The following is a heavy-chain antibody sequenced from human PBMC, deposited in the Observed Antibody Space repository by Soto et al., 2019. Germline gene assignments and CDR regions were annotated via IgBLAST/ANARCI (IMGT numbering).Heavy chain of an antibody. Sequence: SVKVSCKASGGTFSSYAISWVRQAPGQGLEWMGGIIPIFGTANYAQKFKGRVTITADKSTSTAYMELSSLRSEDPAVNYCASGHGRRGGNWFDPWGQGTLVTVSS. V-gene: IGHV1-69*06. CDR3: ASGHGRRGGNWFDP. D-gene: IGHD3-10*01. CDR1: GGTFSSYA. CDR2: IIPIFGTA. J-gene: IGHJ5*02.